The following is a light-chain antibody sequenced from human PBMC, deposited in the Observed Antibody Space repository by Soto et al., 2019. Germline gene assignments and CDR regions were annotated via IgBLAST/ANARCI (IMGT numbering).Light chain of an antibody. V-gene: IGKV3-15*01. CDR3: QQSYSTPQWT. CDR2: GAS. J-gene: IGKJ1*01. CDR1: QSVSSN. Sequence: EIVMTQSPATLSVSPGERATLSCRAIQSVSSNLAWYQQKPGQAPRLLIYGASTRATGIPARFSGSGSGTEFTLTISSLQPEDFATYYCQQSYSTPQWTFGQGTKVDIK.